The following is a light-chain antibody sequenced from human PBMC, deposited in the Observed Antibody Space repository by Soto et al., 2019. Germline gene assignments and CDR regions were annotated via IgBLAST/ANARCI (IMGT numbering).Light chain of an antibody. CDR3: QQLNRYPYS. Sequence: DIQLTQSPSFLSASVGDRVTISCRASQGINNYLSWYQQKPGKAPKLLIYVASILQSGVPSRFSGSGSVTQFTLTISSLQPEDFATYYCQQLNRYPYSFGQGTKVEIK. CDR1: QGINNY. CDR2: VAS. J-gene: IGKJ2*01. V-gene: IGKV1-9*01.